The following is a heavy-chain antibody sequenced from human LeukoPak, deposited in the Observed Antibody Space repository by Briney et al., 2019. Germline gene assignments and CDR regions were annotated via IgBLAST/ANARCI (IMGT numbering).Heavy chain of an antibody. CDR2: INVRNGNT. CDR1: GYTFRNYG. D-gene: IGHD6-13*01. V-gene: IGHV1-18*01. J-gene: IGHJ4*02. Sequence: ASVKVSCKASGYTFRNYGINWVRQAPGQGLEWMGWINVRNGNTKYGQKIQDRVTMTTDTSTTTVYMELRNLSSDDTAVYFRARGLYTSGWYMGYWGQGTLVTVSS. CDR3: ARGLYTSGWYMGY.